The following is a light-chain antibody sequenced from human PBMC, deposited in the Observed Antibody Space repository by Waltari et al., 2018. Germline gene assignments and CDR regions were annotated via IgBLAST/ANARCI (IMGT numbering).Light chain of an antibody. J-gene: IGKJ2*01. Sequence: DIQLTQSPSTLSASVGDRVTINCRASQTISGWLAWYQQQPGKAPKLLIFQASNLESGVPSRFSGSGSGTDFTLTISSLQPDDFATYYCQQYNIYSPYTFGQGTRLEI. V-gene: IGKV1-5*03. CDR1: QTISGW. CDR3: QQYNIYSPYT. CDR2: QAS.